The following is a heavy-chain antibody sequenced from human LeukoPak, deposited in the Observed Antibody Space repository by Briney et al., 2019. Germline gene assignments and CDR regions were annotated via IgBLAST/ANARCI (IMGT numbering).Heavy chain of an antibody. CDR1: GFTFSSYG. D-gene: IGHD2-2*01. V-gene: IGHV3-30*03. CDR3: ARAPRYCSSTSCRYYYYYYMDV. J-gene: IGHJ6*03. CDR2: KSYDGSNK. Sequence: GGSLRLSCAASGFTFSSYGMHWVRQAPGKGLEWVAVKSYDGSNKYYADSVKGRFTISRDNSKNTLYLQMNSLRAEDTAVYYCARAPRYCSSTSCRYYYYYYMDVWGKGTTVTVSS.